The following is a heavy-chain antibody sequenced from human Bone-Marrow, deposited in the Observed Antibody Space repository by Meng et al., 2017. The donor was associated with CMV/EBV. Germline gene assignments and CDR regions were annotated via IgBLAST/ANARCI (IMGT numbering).Heavy chain of an antibody. D-gene: IGHD3-3*01. Sequence: ASVKVSCKASGYTFTSYDINWVRQATGQGLEWMGWMNPNSGNTGYAQKFQVRVTMTRNTSISTAYMELSSLRSEDTAVYYCARGEDLGPFWSGYLEVTEFDPWGQGTLVTVSS. V-gene: IGHV1-8*01. J-gene: IGHJ5*02. CDR3: ARGEDLGPFWSGYLEVTEFDP. CDR2: MNPNSGNT. CDR1: GYTFTSYD.